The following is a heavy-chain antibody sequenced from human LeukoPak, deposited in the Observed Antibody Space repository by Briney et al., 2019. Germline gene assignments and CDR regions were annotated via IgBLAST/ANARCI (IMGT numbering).Heavy chain of an antibody. V-gene: IGHV1-69*05. CDR2: IIPIFGTA. J-gene: IGHJ4*02. CDR1: GGIFSSYA. Sequence: SVKVSCKASGGIFSSYAISWVRQAPGQGLEWMGRIIPIFGTANYAQKFQGRVTITTDESTSTAYMELSSLRSEDTAVYYCASGPRPRGIRQYYFDYWGQGTLVTVSS. D-gene: IGHD6-6*01. CDR3: ASGPRPRGIRQYYFDY.